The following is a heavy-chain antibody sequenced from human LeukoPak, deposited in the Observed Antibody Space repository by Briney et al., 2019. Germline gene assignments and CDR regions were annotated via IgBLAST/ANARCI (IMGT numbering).Heavy chain of an antibody. Sequence: GGPLRLSCAASGFTFSNAWMSGVRQSPGKALEWVGRIKSKIDGGTTDYAATAKGRFTNSRDDSKNTLNLPMNNLRAEDTAVYYCAKDHGFHRSGWNPLFDYWGQGTLVTVSS. J-gene: IGHJ4*02. CDR1: GFTFSNAW. V-gene: IGHV3-15*01. D-gene: IGHD6-19*01. CDR2: IKSKIDGGTT. CDR3: AKDHGFHRSGWNPLFDY.